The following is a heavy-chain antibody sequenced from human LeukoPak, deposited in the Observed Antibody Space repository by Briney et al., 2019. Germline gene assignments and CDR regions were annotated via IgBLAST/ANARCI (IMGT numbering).Heavy chain of an antibody. CDR2: INPNSGGT. CDR1: GYTFTGYH. CDR3: AREEFVGYCSSTSCYRVLDY. D-gene: IGHD2-2*01. V-gene: IGHV1-2*02. Sequence: GASVKVSCTASGYTFTGYHMHWVRQAPGQGLAWMGWINPNSGGTNYAQKFQGRVTMTRDTSISTAYMELSRLRSDNTAVYYCAREEFVGYCSSTSCYRVLDYWGQGTLVTVSS. J-gene: IGHJ4*02.